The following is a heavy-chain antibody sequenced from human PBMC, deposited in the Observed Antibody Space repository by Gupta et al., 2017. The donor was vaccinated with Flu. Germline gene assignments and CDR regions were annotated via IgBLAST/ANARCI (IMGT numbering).Heavy chain of an antibody. CDR2: ISYDGNKK. V-gene: IGHV3-30*18. CDR1: GFIFYTYG. CDR3: VKSARDDWDSASYFDF. Sequence: QVHLVESGGDVVQPGRSLRLSCAASGFIFYTYGMFWVRQAPGKGLEWVAYISYDGNKKVYADSGKGRFSISRDNSGNTVYLQMSRLRPDETAVYHCVKSARDDWDSASYFDFWGQGTLVTVTS. D-gene: IGHD1-7*01. J-gene: IGHJ4*02.